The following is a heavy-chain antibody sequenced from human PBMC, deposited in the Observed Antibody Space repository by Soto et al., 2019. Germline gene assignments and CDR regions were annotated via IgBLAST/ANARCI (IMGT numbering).Heavy chain of an antibody. CDR3: AREEFTIFGVVVSAFDI. J-gene: IGHJ3*02. CDR2: IIPILGIA. D-gene: IGHD3-3*01. V-gene: IGHV1-69*02. Sequence: QVQLVQSGAEVQKPGSSVKVSCKASGGTFSSYTISWVRQAPGQGLEWMGRIIPILGIANYAQKFQGRVTITADKSTSTAYMELSSLRSEDTAVYYCAREEFTIFGVVVSAFDIWGQGTMVTVSS. CDR1: GGTFSSYT.